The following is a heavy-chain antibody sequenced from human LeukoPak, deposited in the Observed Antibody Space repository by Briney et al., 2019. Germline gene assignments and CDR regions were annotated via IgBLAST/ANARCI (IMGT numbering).Heavy chain of an antibody. CDR3: APAAGIQRAFDY. V-gene: IGHV1-69*04. CDR2: IIPILGIA. CDR1: GGTFSSYA. D-gene: IGHD6-13*01. Sequence: ASVKVSCKASGGTFSSYAISWVRQAPGQGLEWMGRIIPILGIANYAQKFQGRVTITADKSTSTVYMELSSLRSEDTAVYYCAPAAGIQRAFDYWGQGTLVTVSS. J-gene: IGHJ4*02.